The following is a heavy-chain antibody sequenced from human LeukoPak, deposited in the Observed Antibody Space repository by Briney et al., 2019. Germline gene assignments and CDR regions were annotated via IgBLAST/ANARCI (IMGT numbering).Heavy chain of an antibody. V-gene: IGHV4-39*07. CDR2: ISYSGST. J-gene: IGHJ4*02. D-gene: IGHD6-13*01. CDR1: GGSISSSSFY. Sequence: SETLSLTCTVSGGSISSSSFYWGWIRQPPGKGLEWIGSISYSGSTYYNPSLKSRVTISVDTSKNQFSLKLSSVTAADTAVYYCARDRQQLVRGDHFDYWGQGTLVTVSS. CDR3: ARDRQQLVRGDHFDY.